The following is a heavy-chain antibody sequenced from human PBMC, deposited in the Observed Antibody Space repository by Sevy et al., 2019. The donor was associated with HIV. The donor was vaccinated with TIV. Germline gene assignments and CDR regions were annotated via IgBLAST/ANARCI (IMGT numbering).Heavy chain of an antibody. Sequence: SETLSLTCAVYGGSFSGYYWSWIRQPPGKGLEWIGEINHSGSTNYNPSLKSRVTISVDTSKNQFSLTLSSVTAADTAVYYCARYRVAGNFDYWGQGTLVTVSS. J-gene: IGHJ4*02. CDR2: INHSGST. D-gene: IGHD6-19*01. V-gene: IGHV4-34*01. CDR3: ARYRVAGNFDY. CDR1: GGSFSGYY.